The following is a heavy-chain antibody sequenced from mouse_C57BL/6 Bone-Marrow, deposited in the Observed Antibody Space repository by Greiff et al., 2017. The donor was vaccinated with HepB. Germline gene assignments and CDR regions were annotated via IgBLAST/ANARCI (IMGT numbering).Heavy chain of an antibody. D-gene: IGHD1-1*01. V-gene: IGHV5-12*01. Sequence: EVHLVESGGGLVQPGGSLKLSCAASGFTFSDYYMYWVRQTPEKRLEWVAYISNGGGSTYYPDTVKGRFTISRDNAKNTLYLQMSRLKSEDTAMYYCARYYYGSSSYYAMDYWGQGTSVTVSS. CDR3: ARYYYGSSSYYAMDY. J-gene: IGHJ4*01. CDR2: ISNGGGST. CDR1: GFTFSDYY.